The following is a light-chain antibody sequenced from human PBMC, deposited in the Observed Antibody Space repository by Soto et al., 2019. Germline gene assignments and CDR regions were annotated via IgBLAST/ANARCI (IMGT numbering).Light chain of an antibody. Sequence: QSVLTQPPSASGTPGQRVTISCSGSSSNIGSNTVNWYQHLPGTAPKLLIYSNNQRPSGVPDRFSGSKSGTSASLAISGLQSEDEADYYCAAWDDSLNGPGVVFGGGTELTLL. J-gene: IGLJ2*01. CDR1: SSNIGSNT. CDR3: AAWDDSLNGPGVV. CDR2: SNN. V-gene: IGLV1-44*01.